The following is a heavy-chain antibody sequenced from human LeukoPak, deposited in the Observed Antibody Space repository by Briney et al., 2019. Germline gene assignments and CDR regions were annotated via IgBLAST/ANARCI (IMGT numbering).Heavy chain of an antibody. V-gene: IGHV1-18*01. D-gene: IGHD3-3*01. Sequence: ASVKVSCKASGYTFTSYGISWVRQAPGQGLEWMGWISAYNGNTNYAQKLQGRVTMTTDTSTSTAYMELRSLRSEDTAVYYCARGSLEGEWYRSGYYYYYMDVWGKGTTVTISS. CDR2: ISAYNGNT. CDR1: GYTFTSYG. CDR3: ARGSLEGEWYRSGYYYYYMDV. J-gene: IGHJ6*03.